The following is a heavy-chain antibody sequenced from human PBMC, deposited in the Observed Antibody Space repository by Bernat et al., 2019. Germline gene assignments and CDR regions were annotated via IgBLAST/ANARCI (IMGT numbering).Heavy chain of an antibody. D-gene: IGHD1-26*01. Sequence: EGQMVESGGGLVKPGGSLRLSCGVSGFIFSNLWMNWVRQAPGKGLEWVGRIKSKTDGGTTDYGAPVKGRFTISRDDSKNTLYLQMNSLKTEDTAVYYCTDGSYYGIWGQGTLVTVSS. CDR1: GFIFSNLW. CDR3: TDGSYYGI. J-gene: IGHJ4*02. V-gene: IGHV3-15*07. CDR2: IKSKTDGGTT.